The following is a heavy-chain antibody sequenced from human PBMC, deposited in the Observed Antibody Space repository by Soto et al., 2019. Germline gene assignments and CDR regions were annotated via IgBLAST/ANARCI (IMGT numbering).Heavy chain of an antibody. D-gene: IGHD1-1*01. CDR1: GYTFTSYD. Sequence: QVQLVQSGAEVKKPGASVKVSCKASGYTFTSYDINWVRQATGQGLEWMGWMNPNSGNTGYAQKFQGRVTMTRNTSISTAYMELSSLRYEDTAVYYWARERTGTTSMDVWGQGTTVTVSS. J-gene: IGHJ6*02. CDR3: ARERTGTTSMDV. V-gene: IGHV1-8*01. CDR2: MNPNSGNT.